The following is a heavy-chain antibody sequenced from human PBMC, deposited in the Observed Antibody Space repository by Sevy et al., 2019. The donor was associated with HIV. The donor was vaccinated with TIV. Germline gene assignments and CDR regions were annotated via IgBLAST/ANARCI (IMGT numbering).Heavy chain of an antibody. CDR1: GFTFSNYG. CDR3: AKRPSLFYLLDY. D-gene: IGHD3-3*01. CDR2: ISYDGSKK. J-gene: IGHJ4*02. Sequence: GGSLRLSCAASGFTFSNYGMHWVRQAPGKGLEWVAVISYDGSKKYYADSVKGRFTISRDNSKNTQYLQMNSLGTEDTAVYYCAKRPSLFYLLDYWGQGTLVTVSS. V-gene: IGHV3-30*18.